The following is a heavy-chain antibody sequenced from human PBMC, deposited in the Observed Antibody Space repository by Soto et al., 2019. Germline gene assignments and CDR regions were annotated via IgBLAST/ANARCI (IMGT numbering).Heavy chain of an antibody. D-gene: IGHD2-2*01. CDR1: CGSIGIGNFY. J-gene: IGHJ4*02. CDR3: ARVLLVAVAMYNFDY. V-gene: IGHV4-30-4*01. Sequence: PSGTLSLTFSVSCGSIGIGNFYWSWVCRPPVKGLEWLTSIYHTGTIYIPPSLRSRLTISSDTSRNQFSLNLTSVTAADTAVYYCARVLLVAVAMYNFDYWGQGTLVTVSS. CDR2: IYHTGTI.